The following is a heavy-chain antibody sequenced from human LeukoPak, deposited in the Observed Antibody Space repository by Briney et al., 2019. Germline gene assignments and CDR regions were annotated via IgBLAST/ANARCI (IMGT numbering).Heavy chain of an antibody. V-gene: IGHV1-8*03. D-gene: IGHD3-3*01. Sequence: ASVKVSCKASGYTFTSYYMHWVRQATGQGLEWMGWMNPNSGNTGYAQKFQGRVTITRNTSISTAYMELSSLRSEDTAVYYCARFLPLRDFWSGYYADYYMDVWGKGTTVTVSS. J-gene: IGHJ6*03. CDR2: MNPNSGNT. CDR3: ARFLPLRDFWSGYYADYYMDV. CDR1: GYTFTSYY.